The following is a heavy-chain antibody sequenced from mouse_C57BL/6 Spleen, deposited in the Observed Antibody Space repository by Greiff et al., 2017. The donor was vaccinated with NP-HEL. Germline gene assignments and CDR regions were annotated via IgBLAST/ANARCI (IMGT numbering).Heavy chain of an antibody. CDR3: ARPDGISSSWYFDV. CDR1: GFTFSDYG. D-gene: IGHD1-1*01. V-gene: IGHV5-17*01. CDR2: ISSGSSTI. Sequence: EVMLVESGGGLVKPGGSLKLSCAASGFTFSDYGMHWVRQAPEKGLEWVAYISSGSSTIYYADTVKGRFTISRDNAKNTLFLPMTSLSSEDTAMYYGARPDGISSSWYFDVLGTGTTVTVSS. J-gene: IGHJ1*03.